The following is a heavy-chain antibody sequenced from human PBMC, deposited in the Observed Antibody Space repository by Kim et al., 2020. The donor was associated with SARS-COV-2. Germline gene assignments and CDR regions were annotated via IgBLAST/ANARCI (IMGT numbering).Heavy chain of an antibody. D-gene: IGHD1-26*01. CDR3: ARGEWEGWELPYNWFDP. V-gene: IGHV1-8*01. CDR2: MNPNSGNT. J-gene: IGHJ5*02. Sequence: ASVKVSCKASGYTFTSYDINWVRQATGQGLEWMGWMNPNSGNTGYAQKFQGRVTMTRNTSISTAYMELSSLRSEDTAVYYCARGEWEGWELPYNWFDPWGQGTLVTVSS. CDR1: GYTFTSYD.